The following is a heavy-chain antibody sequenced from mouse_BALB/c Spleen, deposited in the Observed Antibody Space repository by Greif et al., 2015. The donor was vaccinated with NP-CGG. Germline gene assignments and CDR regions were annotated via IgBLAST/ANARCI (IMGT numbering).Heavy chain of an antibody. V-gene: IGHV14-3*02. D-gene: IGHD2-4*01. J-gene: IGHJ1*01. CDR2: IDPANGNT. CDR3: ARVITGYWYFDV. CDR1: GFNIKDTY. Sequence: DVKLQESGAELVKPGASVKLSCTASGFNIKDTYMHWVKQRPEQGLEWIGRIDPANGNTKYDPKFQGKATITADTSSNTAYLQLSSLTSEDTAVYYCARVITGYWYFDVWGAGTTVTVSS.